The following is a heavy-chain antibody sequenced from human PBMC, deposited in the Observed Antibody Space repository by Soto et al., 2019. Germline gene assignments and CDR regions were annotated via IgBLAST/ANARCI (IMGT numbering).Heavy chain of an antibody. CDR3: VKKPVGSTGTNYFDF. V-gene: IGHV3-23*01. CDR2: ISDDGDTT. D-gene: IGHD2-8*01. CDR1: GFTFSSYA. J-gene: IGHJ4*02. Sequence: PGGSLRLSCAASGFTFSSYAMSWVRQAPGKGLEWVSVISDDGDTTYYADSVKGRFTISRDNSKNTLYLEMNSLKAEDAAVYYCVKKPVGSTGTNYFDFWGLGTLVTVSS.